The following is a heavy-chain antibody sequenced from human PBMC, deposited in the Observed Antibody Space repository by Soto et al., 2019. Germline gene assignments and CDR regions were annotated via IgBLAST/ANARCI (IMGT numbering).Heavy chain of an antibody. Sequence: SETLSLTCAVYGGSFSGYYWSWIRQPPGKGLEWIGEINHSGSTNYNPSLKSRVTISVDTSKNQFSLKLSSVTAADTAVYYCARGEYSSSSNYYYGMDVWGQGTTVTVSS. CDR1: GGSFSGYY. D-gene: IGHD6-6*01. CDR2: INHSGST. V-gene: IGHV4-34*01. CDR3: ARGEYSSSSNYYYGMDV. J-gene: IGHJ6*02.